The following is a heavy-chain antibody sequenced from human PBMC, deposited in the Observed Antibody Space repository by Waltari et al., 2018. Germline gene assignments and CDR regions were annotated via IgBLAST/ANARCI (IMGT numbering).Heavy chain of an antibody. D-gene: IGHD3-22*01. J-gene: IGHJ4*02. Sequence: QVQVQESGPGLVKPSETLSLTCTVSGGSISSYYWSWIRQPPGKGLEWIGYIYYSGSTNYNPSLKSRVTISVDTSKNQFSLKLSSVTAADTAVYYCARPLTMMMTVFDYWGQGTLVTVSS. V-gene: IGHV4-59*08. CDR1: GGSISSYY. CDR2: IYYSGST. CDR3: ARPLTMMMTVFDY.